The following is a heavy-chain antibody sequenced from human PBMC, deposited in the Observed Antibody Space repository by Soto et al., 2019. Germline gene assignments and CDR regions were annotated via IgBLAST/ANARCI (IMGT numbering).Heavy chain of an antibody. Sequence: PGGSLRLSCAASGFTFSSYAMSWVRQAPGKGLEWVANIKGDGSEKYYVDSVRGRFTISRDNAKNSLYLQMNSLRVEDTALYYFASHLRSGWYGGFYYYHGLDVWGHGTTVTVSS. CDR2: IKGDGSEK. CDR1: GFTFSSYA. V-gene: IGHV3-7*03. J-gene: IGHJ6*02. D-gene: IGHD6-19*01. CDR3: ASHLRSGWYGGFYYYHGLDV.